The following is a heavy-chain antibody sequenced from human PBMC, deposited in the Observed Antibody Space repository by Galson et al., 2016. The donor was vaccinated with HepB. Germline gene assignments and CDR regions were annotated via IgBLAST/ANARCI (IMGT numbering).Heavy chain of an antibody. J-gene: IGHJ6*02. Sequence: ETLSLTCSVSGVSISRYYWSWIRQAPGKGLEWIGYISYSGRTNYTPSLRRRVTISIDTSKNQFSLKLSSVTTADTAVYYCARERAELGSYYQYGMDVWGQGTTVTVSS. V-gene: IGHV4-59*01. CDR2: ISYSGRT. CDR1: GVSISRYY. CDR3: ARERAELGSYYQYGMDV. D-gene: IGHD2-15*01.